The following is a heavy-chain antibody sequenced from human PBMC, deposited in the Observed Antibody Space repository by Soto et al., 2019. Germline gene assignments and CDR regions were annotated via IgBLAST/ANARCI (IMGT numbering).Heavy chain of an antibody. CDR2: IYYTGDT. Sequence: TLSLTCTVSGDFVSSSRYYWGWIRQPPGKGLEWIGSIYYTGDTFFNPSLKSRVTFSVDPSKNQFSLKLNSLTAADTAVYFCARHKELLLASLSYGLDLWGQGTTVTVSS. CDR1: GDFVSSSRYY. D-gene: IGHD3-22*01. V-gene: IGHV4-39*01. J-gene: IGHJ6*02. CDR3: ARHKELLLASLSYGLDL.